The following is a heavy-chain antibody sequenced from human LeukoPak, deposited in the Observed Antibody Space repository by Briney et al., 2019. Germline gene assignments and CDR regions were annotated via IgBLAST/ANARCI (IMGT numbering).Heavy chain of an antibody. CDR3: ARNRCSGGSCYSFAFDI. Sequence: SQTLSLTCTVSGGSISSGGYYWSWIRQPPGKGLEWIGYIYHSGSTYYNPSLKSRVTISVDRSKNQFSLKLSSVTAADTAVYYCARNRCSGGSCYSFAFDIWGQGTMVTVSS. V-gene: IGHV4-30-2*02. CDR1: GGSISSGGYY. D-gene: IGHD2-15*01. CDR2: IYHSGST. J-gene: IGHJ3*02.